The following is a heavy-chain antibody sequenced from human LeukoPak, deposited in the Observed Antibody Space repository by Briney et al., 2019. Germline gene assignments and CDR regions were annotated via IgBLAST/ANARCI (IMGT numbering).Heavy chain of an antibody. CDR2: IYYSGST. V-gene: IGHV4-59*01. Sequence: PSETLSLTCTVSGGSISSYYWSWIRQPPGKGLEWIGYIYYSGSTNYNPSLKSRVTISVDTSKNQFSLKLSSVTAEDTAVYYCARGFDGYNYFDYWGQGTLVTVSS. D-gene: IGHD5-24*01. CDR1: GGSISSYY. CDR3: ARGFDGYNYFDY. J-gene: IGHJ4*02.